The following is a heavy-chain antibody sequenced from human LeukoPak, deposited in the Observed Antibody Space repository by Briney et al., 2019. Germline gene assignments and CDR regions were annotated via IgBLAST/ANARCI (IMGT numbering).Heavy chain of an antibody. CDR1: GGTFSSYA. J-gene: IGHJ2*01. CDR3: ARGPGYGEYVGWYFDL. CDR2: IIPILGIA. D-gene: IGHD4-17*01. V-gene: IGHV1-69*04. Sequence: GASVKVSCKASGGTFSSYAISWVRQAPGQGLEWMGRIIPILGIANYAQKFQGRVTITTDKSTSTAYMELSSLRSEDTAVYYCARGPGYGEYVGWYFDLWGRGTLVTVSS.